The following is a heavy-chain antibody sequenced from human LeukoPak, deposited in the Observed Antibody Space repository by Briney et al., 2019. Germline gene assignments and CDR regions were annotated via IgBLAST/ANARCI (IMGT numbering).Heavy chain of an antibody. CDR3: AKFRGSEKTVIDC. CDR1: GFTFRSYA. D-gene: IGHD3-16*01. CDR2: ISGGGGRT. J-gene: IGHJ4*02. Sequence: GESLRLSCAASGFTFRSYAKSWVRQAPGKGLEWVSTISGGGGRTWYADSVKGRFTISRDNSKNTVDVQLNSLRAEDTAVYYCAKFRGSEKTVIDCWGQGTLVTVSS. V-gene: IGHV3-23*01.